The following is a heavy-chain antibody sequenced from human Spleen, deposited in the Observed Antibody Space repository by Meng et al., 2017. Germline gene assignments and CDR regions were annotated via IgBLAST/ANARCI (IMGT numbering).Heavy chain of an antibody. V-gene: IGHV3-33*08. CDR2: IWYDGSRQ. J-gene: IGHJ4*02. CDR1: GFIFSGHG. D-gene: IGHD1-1*01. CDR3: VKTGTTDD. Sequence: QVQLVESGGGVVQPGRSLRLSCAASGFIFSGHGMHWVRQAPGKGLEWVAVIWYDGSRQYYADSVKGRFTISRDDSKKMVYLQMNSLKVEDTAVYYCVKTGTTDDWGQGTLVTVSS.